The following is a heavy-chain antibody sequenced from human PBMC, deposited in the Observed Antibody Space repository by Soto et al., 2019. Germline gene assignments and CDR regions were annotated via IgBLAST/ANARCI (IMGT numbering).Heavy chain of an antibody. CDR1: GFPFGNYW. J-gene: IGHJ5*01. Sequence: PGGSLRLSCAASGFPFGNYWMHWVRQAPEMGLVWVSRITADGRTTTHADSVKGRFTISRDNAKNTLYLQMNSLSAEDTAVYYCARTQGTSWSYSWFDSWGQGTLVTVSS. V-gene: IGHV3-74*01. CDR3: ARTQGTSWSYSWFDS. CDR2: ITADGRTT. D-gene: IGHD2-8*02.